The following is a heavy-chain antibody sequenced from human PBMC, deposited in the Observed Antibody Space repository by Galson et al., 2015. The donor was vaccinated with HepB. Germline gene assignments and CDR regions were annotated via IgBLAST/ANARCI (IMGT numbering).Heavy chain of an antibody. CDR3: ARVKYSYGRGGAFDI. Sequence: SLRLSCAASGFTVSSNYMSWVRQAPGKGLEWVSVIYSGGSTYYADSVKGRFTISRDNSKNTLYLQMNSLRAEDTAVYYCARVKYSYGRGGAFDIWGQGTMVTVSS. CDR2: IYSGGST. CDR1: GFTVSSNY. V-gene: IGHV3-66*01. J-gene: IGHJ3*02. D-gene: IGHD5-18*01.